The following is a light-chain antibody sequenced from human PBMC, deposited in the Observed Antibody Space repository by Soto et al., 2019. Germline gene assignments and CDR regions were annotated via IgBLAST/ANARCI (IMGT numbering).Light chain of an antibody. J-gene: IGKJ1*01. CDR2: DAS. Sequence: EIVLTQSPATLSLSPGERATLSCRASRGIDTYLAWYQQKRGQAPRLLIYDASNRTTGIPARFSGGGSGTDFTLSISSLQSEDFAVYYCLRYDNWPWTFGRGTKVDVK. CDR1: RGIDTY. V-gene: IGKV3-11*01. CDR3: LRYDNWPWT.